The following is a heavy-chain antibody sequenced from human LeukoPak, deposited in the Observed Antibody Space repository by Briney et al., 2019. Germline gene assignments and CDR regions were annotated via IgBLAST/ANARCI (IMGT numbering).Heavy chain of an antibody. CDR2: IKSKTDGGTT. CDR3: TTDRHSGSYYYYYYMDV. V-gene: IGHV3-15*01. CDR1: GFTFSNAW. D-gene: IGHD1-26*01. Sequence: GGSLRLSCAASGFTFSNAWMSWVRQAPGKGLEWVGRIKSKTDGGTTDYAAPVKGRFTISRDDSKNTLYLQMNSLKTEDTAVYYCTTDRHSGSYYYYYYMDVWGKGTTVTVSS. J-gene: IGHJ6*03.